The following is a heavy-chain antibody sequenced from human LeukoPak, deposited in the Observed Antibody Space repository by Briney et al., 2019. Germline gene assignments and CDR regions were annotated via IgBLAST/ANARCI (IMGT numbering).Heavy chain of an antibody. Sequence: TSETLSLTCAVSGGSFSNYYWSWIRQTPGKGLEWIGEINDSGSTRNNPSLGGRVSISLDTSKNQFSLKLSSVTAADTAVYYCAREYTYYYYYMDVWGNGTTVTVSS. CDR3: AREYTYYYYYMDV. CDR2: INDSGST. D-gene: IGHD2-2*02. CDR1: GGSFSNYY. V-gene: IGHV4-34*01. J-gene: IGHJ6*03.